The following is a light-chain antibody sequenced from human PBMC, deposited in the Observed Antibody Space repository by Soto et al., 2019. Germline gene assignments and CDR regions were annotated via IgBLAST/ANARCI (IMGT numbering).Light chain of an antibody. CDR3: ATSDRSPRGLHD. J-gene: IGLJ1*01. V-gene: IGLV1-40*01. Sequence: QSVVTQPPSVSGAPGRRVTISCTGSSSNIGAGYDVHWYQQLPGTAPKLLIYGNSNRPSGVPDRFSGSKSGTSASLAITGLQAEDVADYYWATSDRSPRGLHDVGT. CDR1: SSNIGAGYD. CDR2: GNS.